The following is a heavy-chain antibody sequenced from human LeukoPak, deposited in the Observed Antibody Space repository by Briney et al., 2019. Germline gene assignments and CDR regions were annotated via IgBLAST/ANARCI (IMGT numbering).Heavy chain of an antibody. Sequence: ASVKVSCKASGYTFTSYYMHWVRQAPGQGLEWMGIINPSGGSTSYAQKFQGRVAMTRDTSTSTVFMELSSLRSEDTAVYYCAREYGENADYWGQGTLVTVSS. J-gene: IGHJ4*02. V-gene: IGHV1-46*01. CDR3: AREYGENADY. CDR1: GYTFTSYY. D-gene: IGHD4-17*01. CDR2: INPSGGST.